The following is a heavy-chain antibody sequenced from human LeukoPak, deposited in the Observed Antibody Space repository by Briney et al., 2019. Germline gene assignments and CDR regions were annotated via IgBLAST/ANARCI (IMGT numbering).Heavy chain of an antibody. CDR2: IYTSGST. Sequence: SETLSLTCTVSGGSISSYYWSWIRQPAGKGLEWIGRIYTSGSTNYNPSLKSRVTMSVSTSQKQFPLKLSSVTAADTAVYYCARDRIGYCTNGVCYTSSSSSWYWFDPWGQGTLVTVSS. CDR3: ARDRIGYCTNGVCYTSSSSSWYWFDP. D-gene: IGHD2-8*01. CDR1: GGSISSYY. V-gene: IGHV4-4*07. J-gene: IGHJ5*02.